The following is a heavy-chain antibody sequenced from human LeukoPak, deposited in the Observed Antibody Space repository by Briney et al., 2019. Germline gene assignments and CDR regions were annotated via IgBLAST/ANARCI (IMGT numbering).Heavy chain of an antibody. CDR2: MIPIFGTA. J-gene: IGHJ5*02. Sequence: SSVTVSCKASGGTCSSYAISWVRQAPGQGLEWMGGMIPIFGTANYAQKFQGRVTITADETTSTAYMELSSLRSEDTAVYYCEAPTNHSNAGWFDPWGQGTLVTVSS. CDR3: EAPTNHSNAGWFDP. CDR1: GGTCSSYA. V-gene: IGHV1-69*13. D-gene: IGHD1-14*01.